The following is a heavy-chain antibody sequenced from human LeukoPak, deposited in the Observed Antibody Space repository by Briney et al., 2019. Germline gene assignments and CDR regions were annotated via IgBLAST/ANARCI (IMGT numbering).Heavy chain of an antibody. D-gene: IGHD6-13*01. J-gene: IGHJ4*02. V-gene: IGHV4-59*01. CDR3: ARGGSSSWFFDY. CDR2: IYYSGST. CDR1: GGSISSYY. Sequence: SETLSLTCAVSGGSISSYYWSWIRQPPGKGLEWIGYIYYSGSTNYNPSLKCRVTISVDTSKNQFSLKLSSVTAADTAVYYCARGGSSSWFFDYWGQGALVTVSS.